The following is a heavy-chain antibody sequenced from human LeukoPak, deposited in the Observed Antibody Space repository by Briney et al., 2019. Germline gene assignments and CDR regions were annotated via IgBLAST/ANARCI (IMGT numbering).Heavy chain of an antibody. V-gene: IGHV4-39*01. D-gene: IGHD6-19*01. CDR3: ASRSIAVAGTRAFDY. CDR1: GGSIRSSYYY. CDR2: IYYSGST. J-gene: IGHJ4*02. Sequence: SETLSLTCTVSGGSIRSSYYYWGWIRQPPGKGLEWIGSIYYSGSTYYNPSLKSRVTISVDTSKNQFSLKLSSVTAADTAVYYCASRSIAVAGTRAFDYWGQGTLVTVSS.